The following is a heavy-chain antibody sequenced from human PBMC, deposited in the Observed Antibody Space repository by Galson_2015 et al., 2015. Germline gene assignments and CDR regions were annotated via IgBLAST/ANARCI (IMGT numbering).Heavy chain of an antibody. CDR1: GYSFTSYW. CDR3: ARLFGSVYYYDSRGYYALEI. J-gene: IGHJ3*02. D-gene: IGHD3-22*01. Sequence: QSGAEVKKPGESLKISCKGSGYSFTSYWIGWVRQMPGKGLEWMGIIYPGDSDTRYSPSFQGQVTISAVKSISTAYLQWSSLTASDTDMYYCARLFGSVYYYDSRGYYALEIWGQGTMVTVSS. V-gene: IGHV5-51*01. CDR2: IYPGDSDT.